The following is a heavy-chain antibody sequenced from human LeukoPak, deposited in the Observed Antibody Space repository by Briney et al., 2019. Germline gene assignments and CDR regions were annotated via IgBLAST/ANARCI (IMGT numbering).Heavy chain of an antibody. V-gene: IGHV4-38-2*02. J-gene: IGHJ6*04. Sequence: SETLSLTCAVSGYSISSGYYWGWIRQPPGKGLEWIGSIYHSGSTCYNPSLKSRVTISVDTSKNQFSLKLSSVTAADTAVYYCARDRVTMVRGVSYYYGMDVWGKGTTVTVSS. CDR1: GYSISSGYY. CDR2: IYHSGST. D-gene: IGHD3-10*01. CDR3: ARDRVTMVRGVSYYYGMDV.